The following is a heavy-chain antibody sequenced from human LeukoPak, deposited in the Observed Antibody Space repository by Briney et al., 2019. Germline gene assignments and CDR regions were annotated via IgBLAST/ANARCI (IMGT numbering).Heavy chain of an antibody. CDR1: GYTFTGYY. Sequence: GASVKVSCKASGYTFTGYYMHWVRQAPGQGLEWMGWINPNSGGTNYAQKFQGWVTMTRDTSISTAYMELSRLRSDDTAVYYCARDLRRSYSGSYSYYFDYWGQGTLVTVSS. J-gene: IGHJ4*02. D-gene: IGHD1-26*01. CDR2: INPNSGGT. V-gene: IGHV1-2*04. CDR3: ARDLRRSYSGSYSYYFDY.